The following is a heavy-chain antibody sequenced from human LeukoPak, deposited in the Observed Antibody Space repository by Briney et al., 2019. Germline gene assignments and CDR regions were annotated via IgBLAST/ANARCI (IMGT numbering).Heavy chain of an antibody. J-gene: IGHJ5*02. CDR1: GRSISRYY. CDR2: IYYSGST. CDR3: ARRMYYYDSSGYGGYWLDP. D-gene: IGHD3-22*01. V-gene: IGHV4-59*08. Sequence: SETLSLTCSVCGRSISRYYWSWIRQPPGKGREWSGYIYYSGSTNYNPSLQGRVTISVDTSKSQFSLKLSSVTAADTAVYYCARRMYYYDSSGYGGYWLDPWGKGTLVTVSS.